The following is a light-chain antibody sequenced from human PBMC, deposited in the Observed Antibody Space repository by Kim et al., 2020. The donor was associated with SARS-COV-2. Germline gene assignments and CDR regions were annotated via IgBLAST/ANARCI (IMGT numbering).Light chain of an antibody. J-gene: IGKJ2*01. Sequence: SVSRGETATHSCRARQDIRGNLAGYQQKSGQAPTLLFFHALSRATDIPARFSAGGSGTEFTLTIYSLQSEDFAVYSCQQYANWPYTFGQGTKLEI. V-gene: IGKV3-15*01. CDR1: QDIRGN. CDR2: HAL. CDR3: QQYANWPYT.